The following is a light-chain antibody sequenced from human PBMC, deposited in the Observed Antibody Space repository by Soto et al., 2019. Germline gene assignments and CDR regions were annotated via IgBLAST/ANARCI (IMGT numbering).Light chain of an antibody. Sequence: DIQLTQSPSFLSASLGDRVTITCRAGQGISNDLSWYQQKPGKTPKLLIYTASTLQSGVPARFSGSESGAVFTLRISSLQPEDFAIYYCQQLNSYPLTFGGGTKVDI. CDR2: TAS. V-gene: IGKV1-9*01. J-gene: IGKJ4*01. CDR1: QGISND. CDR3: QQLNSYPLT.